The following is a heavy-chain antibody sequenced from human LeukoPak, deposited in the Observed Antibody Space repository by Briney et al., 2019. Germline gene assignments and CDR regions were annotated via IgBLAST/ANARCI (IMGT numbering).Heavy chain of an antibody. CDR1: GDSMTTFD. CDR3: ARHSPTGWYYFDY. V-gene: IGHV4-4*07. J-gene: IGHJ4*02. D-gene: IGHD6-19*01. CDR2: VFTSGTT. Sequence: SETLSLTCSVSGDSMTTFDWSWIRQPAGKGLEWVGQVFTSGTTAYSASLKSRLTISLDKSNNQVSLKLISVTAADTAVYYCARHSPTGWYYFDYWGQGALVIVSS.